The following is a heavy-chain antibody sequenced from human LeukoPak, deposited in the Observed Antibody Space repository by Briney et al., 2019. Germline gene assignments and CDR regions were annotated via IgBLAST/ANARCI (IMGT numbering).Heavy chain of an antibody. D-gene: IGHD2-15*01. CDR2: ISAYNGNT. Sequence: ASVKVSCKASGYTFTSYGISWVRQAPGQGLEWMGWISAYNGNTNYAQKLQGRVTMTTDTSTSTAYMELRSLRSDDTAVYYCARDYCSGGSCHLGAFDIWGQGTMVTVSS. J-gene: IGHJ3*02. CDR3: ARDYCSGGSCHLGAFDI. V-gene: IGHV1-18*01. CDR1: GYTFTSYG.